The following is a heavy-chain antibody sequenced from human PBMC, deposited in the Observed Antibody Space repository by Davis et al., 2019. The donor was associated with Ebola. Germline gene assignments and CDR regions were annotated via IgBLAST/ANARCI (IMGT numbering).Heavy chain of an antibody. J-gene: IGHJ6*02. V-gene: IGHV1-69*04. CDR3: AREPASSTSNYYYGMDV. CDR1: GGTFSSYA. D-gene: IGHD6-6*01. CDR2: IIPILGIA. Sequence: SVKVSCKASGGTFSSYAISWVRQAPGQGLEWLGRIIPILGIANYAQKFQGRVTITADKSTSTAYMELSSLRSEDTAVYYCAREPASSTSNYYYGMDVWGQGTTVTVSS.